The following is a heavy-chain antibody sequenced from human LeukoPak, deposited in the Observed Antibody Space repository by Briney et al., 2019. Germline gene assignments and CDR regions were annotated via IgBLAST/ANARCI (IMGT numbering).Heavy chain of an antibody. J-gene: IGHJ4*02. Sequence: ASVKVSCKASGYTFTSYGISWVRQAPGQGLEWMGWISAYNGNTNYAQKLQGRVTMTTDTSTSTAYMELRSLRSEDTAVYYCARGFLYYYGSGSYGYYFDYWGQGTLVTVSS. CDR3: ARGFLYYYGSGSYGYYFDY. V-gene: IGHV1-18*01. D-gene: IGHD3-10*01. CDR1: GYTFTSYG. CDR2: ISAYNGNT.